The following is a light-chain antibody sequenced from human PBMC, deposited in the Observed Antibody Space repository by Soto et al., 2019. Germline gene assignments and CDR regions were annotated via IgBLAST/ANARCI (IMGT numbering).Light chain of an antibody. CDR1: RDISTY. Sequence: DVQLTQTPSFLSASVGDRVTITCRASRDISTYLAWYQQKPGKAPKLLIYAASTLHTGVPSRFSGSGSGTEFTLTISSLQPDDFATYYCQHYNSYSEAFGQGTKVDIK. V-gene: IGKV1-9*01. J-gene: IGKJ1*01. CDR2: AAS. CDR3: QHYNSYSEA.